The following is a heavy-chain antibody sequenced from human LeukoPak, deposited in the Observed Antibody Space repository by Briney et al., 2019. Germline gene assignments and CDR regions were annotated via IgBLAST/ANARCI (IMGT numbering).Heavy chain of an antibody. D-gene: IGHD3-3*01. CDR1: GYTFTSYD. Sequence: ASVKVSCKASGYTFTSYDINWVRQATGQGLEWMGWMNPNSGNTGYAQKFQGRVTMTRNTSISTAYMELSSLRSEDTAVYYCARGGFGYDFWSGYYLYYYYYMDVWGKGTTVTVSS. CDR2: MNPNSGNT. V-gene: IGHV1-8*01. J-gene: IGHJ6*03. CDR3: ARGGFGYDFWSGYYLYYYYYMDV.